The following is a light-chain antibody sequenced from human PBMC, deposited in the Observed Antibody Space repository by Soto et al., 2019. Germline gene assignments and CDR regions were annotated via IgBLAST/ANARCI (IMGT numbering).Light chain of an antibody. V-gene: IGKV1-39*01. J-gene: IGKJ4*01. CDR2: AAS. CDR3: QQSYNSPPLT. Sequence: DIQMTQSPSSLSASVGDSVTITCRASQSITSYLNWYQQKPGQAPKLLIYAASSLQSGVPSRFRGGGFRTEFTLSISSLQPDDFATYYCQQSYNSPPLTFGGGTRL. CDR1: QSITSY.